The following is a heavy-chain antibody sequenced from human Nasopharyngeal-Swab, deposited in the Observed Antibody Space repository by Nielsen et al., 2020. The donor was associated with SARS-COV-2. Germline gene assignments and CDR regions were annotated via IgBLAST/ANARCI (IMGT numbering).Heavy chain of an antibody. Sequence: ASVKVSCKASGYTFTSYYMHWVRQAPGQGLEWMGIINPSGGSTSYAQKFQGRVTMTRDTSTSTVYMELSSLGSEDTAVYYCARDRITMVRGVISLTTWFDPWGQGTLVTVSS. CDR1: GYTFTSYY. D-gene: IGHD3-10*01. CDR2: INPSGGST. V-gene: IGHV1-46*01. CDR3: ARDRITMVRGVISLTTWFDP. J-gene: IGHJ5*02.